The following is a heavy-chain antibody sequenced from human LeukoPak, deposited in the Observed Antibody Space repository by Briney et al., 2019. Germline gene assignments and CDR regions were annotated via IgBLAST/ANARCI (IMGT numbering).Heavy chain of an antibody. V-gene: IGHV5-51*01. CDR2: IYPGDSAT. J-gene: IGHJ4*02. CDR3: ARRRAVAGQYYFDY. D-gene: IGHD6-19*01. Sequence: GASLQISSEGSGYSFTSYWIGWVRQLPGKGLEWMGLIYPGDSATSYSPSFQGQVTISVDTSISTAYLQWSSLKASDTAMYYCARRRAVAGQYYFDYWGQGTLVTGSS. CDR1: GYSFTSYW.